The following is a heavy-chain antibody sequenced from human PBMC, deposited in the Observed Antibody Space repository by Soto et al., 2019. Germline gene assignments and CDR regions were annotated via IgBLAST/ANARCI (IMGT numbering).Heavy chain of an antibody. CDR1: GFTFSGSA. Sequence: GGSLRLSCAASGFTFSGSAMHWVRQASGKGLEWVGRIRSKANSSATAYAASVKCRFTISRDDSKNTTYLQMKNLKTEEADVYYCTRHPTDYCEGEDVWGQGTMVTVSS. CDR2: IRSKANSSAT. CDR3: TRHPTDYCEGEDV. V-gene: IGHV3-73*01. D-gene: IGHD4-17*01. J-gene: IGHJ6*02.